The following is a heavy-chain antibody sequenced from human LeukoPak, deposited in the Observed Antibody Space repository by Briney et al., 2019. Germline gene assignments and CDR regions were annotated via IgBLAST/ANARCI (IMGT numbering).Heavy chain of an antibody. V-gene: IGHV4-34*01. Sequence: PSETLSLTCAVYGGSFSGYYWSWIRQPPGKGLEWIGEINHSGSTNYNPSLKSRVTISVDTSKNQFSLKLSSVTAADTAVYYCARDRYGVSSGYYSPPGYWGQGTLVTVSS. D-gene: IGHD3-22*01. CDR2: INHSGST. CDR3: ARDRYGVSSGYYSPPGY. CDR1: GGSFSGYY. J-gene: IGHJ4*02.